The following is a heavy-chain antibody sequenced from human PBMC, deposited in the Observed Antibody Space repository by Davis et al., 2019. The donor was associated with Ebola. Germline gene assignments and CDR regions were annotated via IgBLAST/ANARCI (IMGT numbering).Heavy chain of an antibody. D-gene: IGHD1-14*01. Sequence: PGGSLRLSCAASGFTFSSYGMHWVRQAPGKGLEWVAVISYDGTNKYYADSVTGRFTISRDNSKNTLYLQVNSLRAEDTAVYYCAKDGHHGVGVPYRRDKGYMDVWGKGTTVTVSS. V-gene: IGHV3-30*18. CDR1: GFTFSSYG. CDR3: AKDGHHGVGVPYRRDKGYMDV. CDR2: ISYDGTNK. J-gene: IGHJ6*03.